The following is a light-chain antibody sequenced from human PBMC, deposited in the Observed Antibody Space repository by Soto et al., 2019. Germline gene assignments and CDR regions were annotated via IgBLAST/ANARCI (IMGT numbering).Light chain of an antibody. CDR3: QVWDISSGHVV. J-gene: IGLJ3*02. CDR2: YDS. V-gene: IGLV3-21*01. Sequence: SYELTQPPSVSVAPGKTASVACGGSNIGSKSVHWYQKKSGQAPVWVMYYDSDRPSGIPERFSGSTSGNTATLTISRVEAGDEADYYCQVWDISSGHVVFGGGTKLTVL. CDR1: NIGSKS.